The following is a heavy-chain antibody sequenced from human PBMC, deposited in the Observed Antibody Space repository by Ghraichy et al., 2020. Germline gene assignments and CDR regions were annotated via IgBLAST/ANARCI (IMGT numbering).Heavy chain of an antibody. CDR1: GGSFSGYY. V-gene: IGHV4-34*01. D-gene: IGHD6-19*01. CDR3: ARLSQGSGWYRGDY. CDR2: INHSGST. Sequence: ESLNISCAVYGGSFSGYYWSWIRQPPGKGLEWIGEINHSGSTNYNPSLKSRVTISVDTSKNQFSLKLSSVTAADTAVYYCARLSQGSGWYRGDYWGQGTLVTVSS. J-gene: IGHJ4*02.